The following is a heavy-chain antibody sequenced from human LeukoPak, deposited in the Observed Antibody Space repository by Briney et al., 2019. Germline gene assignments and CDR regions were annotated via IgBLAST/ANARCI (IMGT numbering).Heavy chain of an antibody. Sequence: SQTLSLTCTVSGGSISSGGYYWSWIRQHPGKGLEYIGYIYYSGSTYYNPSLKSRVTISVDTPKNHFSLRLSSVTAADTAVYYCARYTSGGLYGFDIWGQGTMVTVSS. D-gene: IGHD3-10*01. CDR1: GGSISSGGYY. J-gene: IGHJ3*02. CDR3: ARYTSGGLYGFDI. V-gene: IGHV4-31*03. CDR2: IYYSGST.